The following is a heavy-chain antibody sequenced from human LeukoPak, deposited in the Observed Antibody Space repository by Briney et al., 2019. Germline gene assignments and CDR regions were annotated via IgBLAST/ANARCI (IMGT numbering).Heavy chain of an antibody. CDR2: INPSGGST. J-gene: IGHJ6*02. CDR3: ARGRGYDPRYYYYGMDV. Sequence: EASVTVSFKASGYTFTSYYMHSVRHAPGQGLEWMGIINPSGGSTSYAQKFQGRVTITRDTSISTAYMELSSLRAEDTAVYYCARGRGYDPRYYYYGMDVWGQGTTVTVSS. V-gene: IGHV1-46*01. D-gene: IGHD5-12*01. CDR1: GYTFTSYY.